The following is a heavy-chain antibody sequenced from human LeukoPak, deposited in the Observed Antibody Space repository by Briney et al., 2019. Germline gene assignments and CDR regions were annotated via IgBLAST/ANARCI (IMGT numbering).Heavy chain of an antibody. D-gene: IGHD3-10*01. CDR2: IYYSGST. CDR3: ARPVWFGELFWFDP. V-gene: IGHV4-39*01. J-gene: IGHJ5*02. Sequence: SETLSLTCTASGGSISSSSYYWGWIRQPPGKGLEWIGSIYYSGSTYYNPSLKSRVTISVDTSKNQFSLKLSSVTAADTAVYYCARPVWFGELFWFDPWGQGTLVTVSS. CDR1: GGSISSSSYY.